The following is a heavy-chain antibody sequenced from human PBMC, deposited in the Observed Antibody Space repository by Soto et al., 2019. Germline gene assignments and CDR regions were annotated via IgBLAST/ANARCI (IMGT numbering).Heavy chain of an antibody. D-gene: IGHD3-10*01. V-gene: IGHV3-53*01. CDR2: ILSGGST. Sequence: GGSLRLSCAASGFTVSSNYMSWVRQAPGKGLEWVSVILSGGSTYYADSVKGRFTISRDNSKNMLYLQMNSLRAEDTAVYYCASGVRGVTELDPWGQGTLVTVSS. CDR3: ASGVRGVTELDP. J-gene: IGHJ5*02. CDR1: GFTVSSNY.